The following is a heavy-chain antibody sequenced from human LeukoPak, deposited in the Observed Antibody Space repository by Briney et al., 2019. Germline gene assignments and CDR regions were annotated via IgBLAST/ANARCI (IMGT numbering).Heavy chain of an antibody. V-gene: IGHV3-23*01. CDR1: GFTFSSYS. CDR3: AKAPLLWFGEPDY. Sequence: GGSLRLSCAASGFTFSSYSMNWVRQAPGKGLEWVSAISGSGGSTYYADSVKGRFTISRDNSKNTLYLQMNSLRAEDTAVYYCAKAPLLWFGEPDYWGQGTLVTVSS. D-gene: IGHD3-10*01. J-gene: IGHJ4*02. CDR2: ISGSGGST.